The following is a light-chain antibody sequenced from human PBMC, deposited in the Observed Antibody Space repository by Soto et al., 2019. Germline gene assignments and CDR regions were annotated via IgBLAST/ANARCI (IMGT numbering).Light chain of an antibody. Sequence: DIQMTQSPSSLSASVGDRVTITCRASQSISSYLNWYQQKPGKAPQLLIYAASSLQSGVPSRFSGSGSGTDFTLTISSLQPEDFATYYCQQSYSTPPWPFGQGTKVEIK. CDR1: QSISSY. CDR3: QQSYSTPPWP. J-gene: IGKJ1*01. CDR2: AAS. V-gene: IGKV1-39*01.